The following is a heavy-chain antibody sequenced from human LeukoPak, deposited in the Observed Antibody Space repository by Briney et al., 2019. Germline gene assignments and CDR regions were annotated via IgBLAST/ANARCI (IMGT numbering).Heavy chain of an antibody. V-gene: IGHV3-20*04. CDR2: INWTGGCT. CDR3: ARDWGIADA. Sequence: RAGGSLRLSCAASGFTFDDYGMSWVRQAPGKGLEWVSGINWTGGCTGYADSVKGRFTISRHNAKNSLYLQMNSRIAEDTAVDYCARDWGIADAWGQGTLVTVSS. CDR1: GFTFDDYG. J-gene: IGHJ5*02. D-gene: IGHD6-13*01.